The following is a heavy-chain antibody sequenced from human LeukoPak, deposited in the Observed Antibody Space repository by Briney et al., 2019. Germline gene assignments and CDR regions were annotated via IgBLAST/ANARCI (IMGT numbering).Heavy chain of an antibody. Sequence: PSETLSLTCTVSGGSISSYYWSWIRQPPGKGLEWIGYIYYSGSTNYNPSLKSRVTISVDTSKNQFSLKLSSVTAADTAVYYCARGVPAATLDYWGQGTLVTVSS. D-gene: IGHD2-15*01. CDR3: ARGVPAATLDY. V-gene: IGHV4-59*01. CDR2: IYYSGST. CDR1: GGSISSYY. J-gene: IGHJ4*02.